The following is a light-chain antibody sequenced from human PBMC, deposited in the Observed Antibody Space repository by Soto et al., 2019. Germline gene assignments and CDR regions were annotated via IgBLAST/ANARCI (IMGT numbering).Light chain of an antibody. Sequence: QSALTQPASVSGSPGQSITISCSGTSSDVGAYNYVSWYQQHPGKVPKLIIYEVSIRPSGVSDRFSGSKSANTASLTISGLQPEDEADYYCSSYTTNHTRVFGGGTKLTVL. CDR2: EVS. CDR1: SSDVGAYNY. J-gene: IGLJ3*02. V-gene: IGLV2-14*03. CDR3: SSYTTNHTRV.